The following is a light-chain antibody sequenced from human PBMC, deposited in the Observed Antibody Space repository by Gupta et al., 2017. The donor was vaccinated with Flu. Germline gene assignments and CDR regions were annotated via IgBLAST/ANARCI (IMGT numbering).Light chain of an antibody. V-gene: IGKV4-1*01. J-gene: IGKJ2*01. Sequence: DIVMTQSPDPPAVSLGERATINCKSSQNGLYSSNNKNYLAWYQQKPGQPPKLLIYWASTRESGVPDRFSGSGSGTDFTLTISSLQAEDVAVYYCQQYYSTPYTFGQGTKLEIK. CDR3: QQYYSTPYT. CDR1: QNGLYSSNNKNY. CDR2: WAS.